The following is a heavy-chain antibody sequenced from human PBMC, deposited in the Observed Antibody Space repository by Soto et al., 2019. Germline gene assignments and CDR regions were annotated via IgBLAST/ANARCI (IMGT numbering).Heavy chain of an antibody. Sequence: QVHLQESGPGLVKPSETLSLTCAISGGSTSSSDWWTWVRQPPGEGLKWIGEIHRDGVTNYNSSLKSRLTISLDQSRNQFSLSLTSVTAADAAVYFCAGRPEIHPRWGQGILVPVSS. V-gene: IGHV4-4*02. CDR1: GGSTSSSDW. CDR2: IHRDGVT. J-gene: IGHJ4*02. CDR3: AGRPEIHPR. D-gene: IGHD1-26*01.